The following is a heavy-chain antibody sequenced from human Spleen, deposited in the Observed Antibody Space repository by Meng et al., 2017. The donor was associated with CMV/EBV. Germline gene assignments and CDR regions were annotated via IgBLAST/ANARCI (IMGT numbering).Heavy chain of an antibody. CDR3: ARGRVGVDS. J-gene: IGHJ4*02. V-gene: IGHV1-18*01. CDR1: GYTFNSYA. CDR2: ISAYSGDT. Sequence: ASVKVSCKGSGYTFNSYAITWVRQAPGKGLEWMGWISAYSGDTNYAQNFQGRVTMTTDTSTSTAYMELRSLRSDDTAVYYCARGRVGVDSWGQGTLVTVSS. D-gene: IGHD3-3*01.